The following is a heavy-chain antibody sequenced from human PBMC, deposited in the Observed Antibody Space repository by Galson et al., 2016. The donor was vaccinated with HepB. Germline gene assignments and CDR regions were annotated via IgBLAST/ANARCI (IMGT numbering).Heavy chain of an antibody. CDR3: AKDSGAYYYDSSGYRRNAFDI. V-gene: IGHV3-9*01. Sequence: SLRLSCAASGFTLDHYAMHWVRQAPGKGLEWVSGISWNSGSIGYADSVKGRFTISRDNAKNSLYLQMNSLRAGDTALYYCAKDSGAYYYDSSGYRRNAFDILGQWTMVTVSS. J-gene: IGHJ3*02. D-gene: IGHD3-22*01. CDR2: ISWNSGSI. CDR1: GFTLDHYA.